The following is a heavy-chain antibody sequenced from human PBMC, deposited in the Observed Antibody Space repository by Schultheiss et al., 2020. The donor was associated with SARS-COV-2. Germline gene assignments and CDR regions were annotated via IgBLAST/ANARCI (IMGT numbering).Heavy chain of an antibody. CDR1: GFTLSDYY. CDR2: ISSSGSTI. J-gene: IGHJ3*02. D-gene: IGHD2-21*01. Sequence: GGSLRLSCAASGFTLSDYYMSWIRQAPGKGLEWVSYISSSGSTIYYADSVKGRFTISRDNAKNSLYLQMNSLRAEDTAVYYCARIVLRSAFDIWGQGTMVTVSS. CDR3: ARIVLRSAFDI. V-gene: IGHV3-11*01.